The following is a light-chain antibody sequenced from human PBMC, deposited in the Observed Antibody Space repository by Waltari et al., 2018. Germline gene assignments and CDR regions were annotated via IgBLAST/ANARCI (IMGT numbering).Light chain of an antibody. Sequence: SYELTQPPSVSASPGQTASITCPGDKLGNKSACWYQQKPGQSPVLVIYQDRKRPSGIPERFSGSNSGNTATLTISGTQAMDEADYYCQAWDSSTAVFGGGTKLTVL. CDR1: KLGNKS. J-gene: IGLJ3*02. V-gene: IGLV3-1*01. CDR3: QAWDSSTAV. CDR2: QDR.